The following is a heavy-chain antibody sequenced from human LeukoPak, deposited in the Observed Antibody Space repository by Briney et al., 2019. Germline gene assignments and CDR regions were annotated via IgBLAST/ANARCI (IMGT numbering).Heavy chain of an antibody. CDR2: IKKDGTET. CDR1: GFTFSSYW. J-gene: IGHJ6*03. CDR3: AKDGGEYYGILTGYYPRLYYMDV. Sequence: GGSLRLSCAVSGFTFSSYWMSWVRQTPGKGLEWVANIKKDGTETKYVDSVRGRFTISRDNAKNSLFLQMNSLRAEDTAVYYCAKDGGEYYGILTGYYPRLYYMDVWGKGTTVTVSS. D-gene: IGHD3-9*01. V-gene: IGHV3-7*04.